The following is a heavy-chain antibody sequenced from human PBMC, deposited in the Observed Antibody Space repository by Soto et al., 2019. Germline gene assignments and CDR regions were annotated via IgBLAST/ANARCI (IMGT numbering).Heavy chain of an antibody. CDR3: ARVRSSGYRSFDH. Sequence: SETLSLTCAVYGGSFSDYYWSWIRQSPGKGLEWIGEINDSGSTNYNPSLKSRVTISVDTSKNQFSLKLSSVTAADTAVYYCARVRSSGYRSFDHWGQGTLVTVSS. V-gene: IGHV4-34*01. CDR2: INDSGST. D-gene: IGHD3-22*01. CDR1: GGSFSDYY. J-gene: IGHJ4*02.